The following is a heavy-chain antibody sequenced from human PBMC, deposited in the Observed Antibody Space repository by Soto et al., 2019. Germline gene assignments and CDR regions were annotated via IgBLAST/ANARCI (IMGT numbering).Heavy chain of an antibody. CDR2: ISYSGST. Sequence: PSETLSLTCALSAGSISSFYWSWIRQPPGKGLEWIGYISYSGSTNYNPSLKSRVTISVDTSKNQFSLKLSSVTAADTAVDFCARTYSGYYFDYWGQGTLVTVSS. D-gene: IGHD3-10*01. V-gene: IGHV4-59*01. J-gene: IGHJ4*02. CDR3: ARTYSGYYFDY. CDR1: AGSISSFY.